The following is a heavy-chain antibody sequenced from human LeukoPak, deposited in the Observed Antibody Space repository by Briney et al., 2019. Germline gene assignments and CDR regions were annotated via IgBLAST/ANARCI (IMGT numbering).Heavy chain of an antibody. Sequence: RPGGSLTLSCEDSGFTFRSYEMNWVRQAPGKGLEWIAYLSSSGSAFSYADSVKGRFTIARDNAKNSVYLEMNSLRADDTAVYYCARSARLMKGVVEVTALDDWGQGTLVTVSS. J-gene: IGHJ4*02. CDR3: ARSARLMKGVVEVTALDD. CDR2: LSSSGSAF. CDR1: GFTFRSYE. D-gene: IGHD3-3*01. V-gene: IGHV3-48*03.